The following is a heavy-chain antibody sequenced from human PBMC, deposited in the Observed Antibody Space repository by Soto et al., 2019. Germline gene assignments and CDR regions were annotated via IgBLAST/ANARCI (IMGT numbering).Heavy chain of an antibody. D-gene: IGHD5-12*01. J-gene: IGHJ3*02. Sequence: ASVKVSCKASGYTFTSYYMHWVRQAPGQGLEWMGIINPSGCSTSYAQKFQGRVTMTRDTSTSTVYMELSSLRSEDTAVYYCARVSRAEDIVATIFAFDIWGQGTMVTVSS. CDR1: GYTFTSYY. CDR2: INPSGCST. V-gene: IGHV1-46*01. CDR3: ARVSRAEDIVATIFAFDI.